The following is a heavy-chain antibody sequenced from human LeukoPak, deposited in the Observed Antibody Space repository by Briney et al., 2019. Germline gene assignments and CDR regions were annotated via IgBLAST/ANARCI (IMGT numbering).Heavy chain of an antibody. Sequence: SETLSLTCTVSGGSISSYYWSWIRQPAGKGLEWIGRIYTSGSTNYNPPLKSRVTMSVDTSKNQFSLKLSSVTAADTAVYYCARVKGVPAAFAFDIWGQGTMVTVSS. CDR2: IYTSGST. D-gene: IGHD2-2*01. CDR1: GGSISSYY. V-gene: IGHV4-4*07. CDR3: ARVKGVPAAFAFDI. J-gene: IGHJ3*02.